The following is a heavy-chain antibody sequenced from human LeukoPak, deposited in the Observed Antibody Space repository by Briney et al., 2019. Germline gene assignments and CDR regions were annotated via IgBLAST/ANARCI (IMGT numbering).Heavy chain of an antibody. J-gene: IGHJ6*02. V-gene: IGHV3-53*01. CDR2: IESGGST. CDR1: GFTVNSKY. D-gene: IGHD3-10*01. Sequence: GGSLRLSCAASGFTVNSKYMNWVRQAPGKGLEWVLVIESGGSTYYADSVKGRFTISTDSYQNTLYLQMNSLRAEDTAVYYCARVGSYYDMDVWGQGTTVTVSS. CDR3: ARVGSYYDMDV.